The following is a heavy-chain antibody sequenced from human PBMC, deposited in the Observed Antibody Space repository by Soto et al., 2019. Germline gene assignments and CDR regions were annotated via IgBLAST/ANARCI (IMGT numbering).Heavy chain of an antibody. Sequence: EVHLVQSGAEVKKPGESLKISCKGSGYNFPTYWIGWVRQMPGKGLEWMGIIYPGDSDTKYSPSFQGQVTISADKSLNTAYLHWSSLTASDSAMYYCARRASGYTYSSPIDHWGQGTLVLVSS. CDR3: ARRASGYTYSSPIDH. V-gene: IGHV5-51*03. CDR2: IYPGDSDT. D-gene: IGHD5-18*01. CDR1: GYNFPTYW. J-gene: IGHJ4*02.